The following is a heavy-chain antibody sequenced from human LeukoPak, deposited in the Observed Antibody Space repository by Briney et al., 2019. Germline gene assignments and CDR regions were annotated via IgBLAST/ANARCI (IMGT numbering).Heavy chain of an antibody. J-gene: IGHJ4*02. D-gene: IGHD4-23*01. Sequence: ASVKVSCKASGYTFTSYYMHWVRQAPGQGLEWMGIINPSGGSTSYAQKFQGRVTMTRDTSTSTVYTELSSLRSEDTAVYYCARPTRPGGNREAFSFDYWGQGTLVTVSS. V-gene: IGHV1-46*01. CDR1: GYTFTSYY. CDR2: INPSGGST. CDR3: ARPTRPGGNREAFSFDY.